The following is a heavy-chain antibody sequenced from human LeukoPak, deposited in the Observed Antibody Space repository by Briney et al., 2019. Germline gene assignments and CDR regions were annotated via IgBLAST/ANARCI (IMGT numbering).Heavy chain of an antibody. Sequence: GRSLRLSCAASGFTFDDYAMHWVRQAPGKGLEWVSGISWNSGSIGYADSVKGRFTISRDNAKNPLYLQMNSLRAEDTALYYCAKAIAVAGSYYYGMDVWGQGTTVTVSS. D-gene: IGHD6-19*01. V-gene: IGHV3-9*01. CDR3: AKAIAVAGSYYYGMDV. J-gene: IGHJ6*02. CDR1: GFTFDDYA. CDR2: ISWNSGSI.